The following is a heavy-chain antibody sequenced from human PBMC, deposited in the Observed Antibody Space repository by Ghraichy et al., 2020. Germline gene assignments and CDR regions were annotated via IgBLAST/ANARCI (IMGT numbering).Heavy chain of an antibody. Sequence: SETLSFTCTVSGGSISSYYWSWIRHPPGKGLEWIGYIYYSGSTNYNPSLKSRVTISVDTSKNQFSLKLSSVTAADTAVYYCARDHCSSTSCLFDPWGQGTLVTVSS. J-gene: IGHJ5*02. CDR1: GGSISSYY. V-gene: IGHV4-59*01. CDR2: IYYSGST. CDR3: ARDHCSSTSCLFDP. D-gene: IGHD2-2*01.